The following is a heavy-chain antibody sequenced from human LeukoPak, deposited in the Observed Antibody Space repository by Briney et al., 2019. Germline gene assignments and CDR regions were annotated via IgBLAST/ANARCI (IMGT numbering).Heavy chain of an antibody. CDR2: IYYSGST. D-gene: IGHD2-2*01. CDR1: SGSISSGDYY. J-gene: IGHJ5*02. V-gene: IGHV4-30-4*01. CDR3: ARDHSTGGGYWFDP. Sequence: SETLSLTCTISSGSISSGDYYWSWIRQPPGKGLEWIGNIYYSGSTFYNPSLKSRVTISVDTSKNQFSLKLSSVTAANAAVYYCARDHSTGGGYWFDPWGQGTLVTVSS.